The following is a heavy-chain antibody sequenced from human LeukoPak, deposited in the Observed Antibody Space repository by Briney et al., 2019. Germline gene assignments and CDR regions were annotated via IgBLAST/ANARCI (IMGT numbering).Heavy chain of an antibody. J-gene: IGHJ4*02. CDR3: ARDKSYGDSEDY. Sequence: GGSLRLSCAASGFTFSIYWMSWVRQAPGKGLEWVANINQDGSEEYYVDSVKGRFTISRDNTKNSLYLQMNSLRAEDTAVYYCARDKSYGDSEDYWGQGTLITVSS. V-gene: IGHV3-7*05. CDR2: INQDGSEE. D-gene: IGHD4-17*01. CDR1: GFTFSIYW.